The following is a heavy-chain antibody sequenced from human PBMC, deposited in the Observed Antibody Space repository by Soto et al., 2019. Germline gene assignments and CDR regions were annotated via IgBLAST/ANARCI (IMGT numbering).Heavy chain of an antibody. D-gene: IGHD1-1*01. V-gene: IGHV1-69*04. CDR1: GGTFSSYA. J-gene: IGHJ6*02. CDR3: ARVSGTTGTTTAPYYYYGMDV. Sequence: SVKVSCKASGGTFSSYAISWVRQAPGQGLEWMGRIIPILGIANYAQKFQGRVTITADKSTSTAYMELSSLRSEDTAVYYCARVSGTTGTTTAPYYYYGMDVWGQGTTVTVSS. CDR2: IIPILGIA.